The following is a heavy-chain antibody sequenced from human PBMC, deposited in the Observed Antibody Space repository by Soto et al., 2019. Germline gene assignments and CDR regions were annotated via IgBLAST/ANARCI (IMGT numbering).Heavy chain of an antibody. CDR3: ARDPAYSGYDSFDY. CDR1: GFTFSSYA. J-gene: IGHJ4*02. D-gene: IGHD5-12*01. V-gene: IGHV3-30-3*01. Sequence: QVQLVESGGGVVQPGRSLRLSCAASGFTFSSYAMHWVRQAPGKGLEWVAVISYDGSNKYYADSVKGRFTISRDNSKNPLYLQMNSLRAEDTAVYYCARDPAYSGYDSFDYWGQGTLVTVSS. CDR2: ISYDGSNK.